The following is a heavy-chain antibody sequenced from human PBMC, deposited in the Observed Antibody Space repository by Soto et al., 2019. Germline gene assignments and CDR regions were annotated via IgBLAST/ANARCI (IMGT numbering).Heavy chain of an antibody. Sequence: QVQLVQSGAEVKKPGASVKVSCKASGYTFTSYGISWVRQAPGQGLEWMGWISAYNGNTNYAQKLQGRVTMTTDTSTSTAYMELRSLRSDDTAVLYCARVHIVVVPAAMGYYYYYIGVWGKVTTVTVSS. CDR1: GYTFTSYG. CDR3: ARVHIVVVPAAMGYYYYYIGV. J-gene: IGHJ6*03. V-gene: IGHV1-18*01. D-gene: IGHD2-2*01. CDR2: ISAYNGNT.